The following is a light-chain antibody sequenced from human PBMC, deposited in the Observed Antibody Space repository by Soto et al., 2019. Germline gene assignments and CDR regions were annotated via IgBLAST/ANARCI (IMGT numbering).Light chain of an antibody. Sequence: DIQMTQSPSSLSASVGDRVTITCRASQSIRYYLNWYQQKPGKAPKLLIYAASSLQSGVPSRFSGSGSGTDFALKISRVEAEDVGVYYCMQALQTPYTFGQGTKLEI. V-gene: IGKV1-39*01. CDR2: AAS. CDR3: MQALQTPYT. CDR1: QSIRYY. J-gene: IGKJ2*01.